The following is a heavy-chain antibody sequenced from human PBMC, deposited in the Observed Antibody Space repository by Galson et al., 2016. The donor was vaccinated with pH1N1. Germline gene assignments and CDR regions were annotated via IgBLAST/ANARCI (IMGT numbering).Heavy chain of an antibody. CDR2: IIPIFGTS. V-gene: IGHV1-69*13. CDR3: ARAPDRGEGALSYYYGLDV. D-gene: IGHD3-10*01. CDR1: GGIFSSYA. Sequence: SVKVSCKASGGIFSSYAVSWVRQAPGRGLEWMGGIIPIFGTSNYAQKFQGRVTITADESTSTAYLELNSLGAEDTAVYYCARAPDRGEGALSYYYGLDVWGQGTTVIVSS. J-gene: IGHJ6*02.